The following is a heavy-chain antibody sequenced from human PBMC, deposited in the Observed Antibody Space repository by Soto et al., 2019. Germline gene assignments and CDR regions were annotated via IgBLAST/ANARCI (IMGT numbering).Heavy chain of an antibody. Sequence: ASVKVSCKASGYTFTSYGISWVRQAPGQGLEWMGWISAYNGNTNYAQKLQGRVTMTTDTSTSTAYMELRSLRSDDTAVYYCARVANVDIVATRSFDYWGQGTLVTVSS. CDR2: ISAYNGNT. V-gene: IGHV1-18*01. CDR3: ARVANVDIVATRSFDY. D-gene: IGHD5-12*01. J-gene: IGHJ4*02. CDR1: GYTFTSYG.